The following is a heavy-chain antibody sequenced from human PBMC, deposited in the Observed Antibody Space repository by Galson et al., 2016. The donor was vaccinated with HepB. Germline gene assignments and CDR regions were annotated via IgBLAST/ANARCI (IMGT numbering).Heavy chain of an antibody. V-gene: IGHV4-34*01. CDR1: SGSLSGYS. CDR3: ARDNWPQQGGGFHP. Sequence: SETLSLTCAVYSGSLSGYSWSWIRQPPGKGLEWIGEIDYSGRTNYNPSLESRITISRDASKNQFSLRLSSVTAADTAVYYCARDNWPQQGGGFHPWGRG. D-gene: IGHD1-1*01. CDR2: IDYSGRT. J-gene: IGHJ5*02.